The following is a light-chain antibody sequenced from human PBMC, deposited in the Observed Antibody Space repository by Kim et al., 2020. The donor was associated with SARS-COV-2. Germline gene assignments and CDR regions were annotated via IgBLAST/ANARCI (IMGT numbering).Light chain of an antibody. CDR1: NSDIGGYNY. CDR2: EIS. Sequence: QSALTQPPSASGSPGQSVTISCTGSNSDIGGYNYVSWYQHHPGKAPQLMIYEISKRPSGVPDRFSGSKSGKTAYLTVSGLQAEDEADYYCSSYAGSNPPYVFGSGTKVTVL. V-gene: IGLV2-8*01. CDR3: SSYAGSNPPYV. J-gene: IGLJ1*01.